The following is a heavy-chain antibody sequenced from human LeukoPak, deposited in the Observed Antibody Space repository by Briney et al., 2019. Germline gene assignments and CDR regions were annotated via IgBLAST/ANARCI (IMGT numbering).Heavy chain of an antibody. CDR2: INPSGGST. CDR3: ARGRYCSSTSCYLSDP. D-gene: IGHD2-2*01. J-gene: IGHJ5*02. CDR1: GYTFTSYY. V-gene: IGHV1-46*01. Sequence: ASVKVSCKASGYTFTSYYMHWVRQPPGQGLEWMGIINPSGGSTSYAQKFQGRVTMTRDTSTSTVYMELSSLRSEDTAVYYCARGRYCSSTSCYLSDPWGQGTLVTVSS.